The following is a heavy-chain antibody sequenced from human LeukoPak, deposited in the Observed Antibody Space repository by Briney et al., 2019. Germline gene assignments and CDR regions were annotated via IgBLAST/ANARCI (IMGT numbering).Heavy chain of an antibody. J-gene: IGHJ6*03. CDR1: GGSISSYY. CDR2: IYYSGST. D-gene: IGHD5-12*01. V-gene: IGHV4-59*01. CDR3: ARDASGYDLENYYYYYYMDV. Sequence: SETLSLTCTVSGGSISSYYWSWIRQPPGKGLEWIGYIYYSGSTNYNPSLKSRVTISVDTSKNQFSLKLSSVTAADTAVYYCARDASGYDLENYYYYYYMDVWGKGTTVTISS.